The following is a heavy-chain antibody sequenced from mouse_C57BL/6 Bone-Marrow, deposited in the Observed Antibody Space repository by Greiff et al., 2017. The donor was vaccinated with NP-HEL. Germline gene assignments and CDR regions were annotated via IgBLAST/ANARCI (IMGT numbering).Heavy chain of an antibody. D-gene: IGHD2-3*01. J-gene: IGHJ1*03. CDR3: ASRGCYYPYWYFDV. V-gene: IGHV2-2*01. CDR1: GFSLTSYG. CDR2: IWSGGSA. Sequence: QVQLQQSGPGLVQPSQSLSITCTVSGFSLTSYGVHWVRQSPGRGLEWLGVIWSGGSADYNAALISRLSISTDNSKSQVFFKMNSQQADDTAIYYGASRGCYYPYWYFDVWGTGTTVTVSS.